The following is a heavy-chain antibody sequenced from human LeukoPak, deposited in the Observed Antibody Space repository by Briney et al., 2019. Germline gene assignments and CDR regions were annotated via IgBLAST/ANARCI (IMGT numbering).Heavy chain of an antibody. V-gene: IGHV3-21*01. CDR2: ISSTSTYI. CDR1: GFTFSSYS. D-gene: IGHD1-26*01. Sequence: GGSLRLSCAASGFTFSSYSMNWVRQAPGKGLEWVSSISSTSTYIYYADSVKGRFTISRDNAKNSLYLQMNSLRAEDTAVYYCARPSIVGATTSPFDIWGQGTMVTVS. J-gene: IGHJ3*02. CDR3: ARPSIVGATTSPFDI.